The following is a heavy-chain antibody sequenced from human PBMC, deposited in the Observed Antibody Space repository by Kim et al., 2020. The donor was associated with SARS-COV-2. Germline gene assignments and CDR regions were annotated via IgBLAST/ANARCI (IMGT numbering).Heavy chain of an antibody. CDR3: ARDRGSLYGMDV. CDR1: GFTFSDYY. V-gene: IGHV3-11*05. J-gene: IGHJ6*02. Sequence: GGSLRRSCAASGFTFSDYYMSWIRQAPGKGLEWVSYISSSSSYTNYADSVKGRFTISRDNAKNSLYLQMNSLRAEDTAVYYCARDRGSLYGMDVWGQGTTVTVSS. D-gene: IGHD3-10*01. CDR2: ISSSSSYT.